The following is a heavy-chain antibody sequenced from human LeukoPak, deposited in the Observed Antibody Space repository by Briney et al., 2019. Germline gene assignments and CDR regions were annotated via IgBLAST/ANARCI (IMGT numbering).Heavy chain of an antibody. D-gene: IGHD6-6*01. CDR3: ATLRIDSSSSVYYYYGMDV. Sequence: PGGSLRLPCAASGFTFSSYSMNWVRQAPGKGLEWVSSISSSSSYIYYADSVKGRFTISRDNAKNSLYLQMNSLRAEDTAVYYCATLRIDSSSSVYYYYGMDVWGQGTTVTVSS. J-gene: IGHJ6*02. V-gene: IGHV3-21*01. CDR1: GFTFSSYS. CDR2: ISSSSSYI.